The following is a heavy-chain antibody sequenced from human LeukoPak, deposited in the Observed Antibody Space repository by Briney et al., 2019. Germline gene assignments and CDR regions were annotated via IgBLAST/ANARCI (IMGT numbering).Heavy chain of an antibody. CDR3: AKVERGHYYGSGSYQDY. V-gene: IGHV3-66*02. D-gene: IGHD3-10*01. CDR2: IYSGGST. J-gene: IGHJ4*02. CDR1: GFTVSSNY. Sequence: GGSLRLSCAASGFTVSSNYMSWVRQAPGKGLEWVSVIYSGGSTYYADSVKGRFTISRDNSKNTLYLQMNSLRAEDTAVYYCAKVERGHYYGSGSYQDYWGQGTLVTVSS.